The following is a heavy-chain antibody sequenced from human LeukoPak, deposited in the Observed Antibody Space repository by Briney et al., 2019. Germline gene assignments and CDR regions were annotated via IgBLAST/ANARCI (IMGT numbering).Heavy chain of an antibody. CDR3: ARDRSGVTGYTYGRGIDY. V-gene: IGHV3-7*01. D-gene: IGHD5-18*01. Sequence: GGSLRLSCAASGFTFSSYWMSWVRQAPGKGVEWVANIKKDGSEKYYVDSVKGRFTISRDNAKTSLYLQMNSLRAEEKAVYYCARDRSGVTGYTYGRGIDYWGQGTLVTVSS. J-gene: IGHJ4*02. CDR2: IKKDGSEK. CDR1: GFTFSSYW.